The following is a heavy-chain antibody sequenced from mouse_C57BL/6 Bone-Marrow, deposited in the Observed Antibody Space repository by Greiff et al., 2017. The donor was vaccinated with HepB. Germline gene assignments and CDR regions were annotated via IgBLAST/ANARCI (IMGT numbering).Heavy chain of an antibody. CDR1: GFTFSSYA. Sequence: EVKLMESGGGLVKPGGNMKISRAAYGFTFSSYAMSWVRQTPEKRLEWVATISDGGSYTYYPDNVKGRFTISRDNAKNNLYLQMSHLKSEDTAMYYCARDLLYYYGSSYSLTGDYYAMDYWGQGTSVTVSS. J-gene: IGHJ4*01. CDR3: ARDLLYYYGSSYSLTGDYYAMDY. CDR2: ISDGGSYT. D-gene: IGHD1-1*01. V-gene: IGHV5-4*01.